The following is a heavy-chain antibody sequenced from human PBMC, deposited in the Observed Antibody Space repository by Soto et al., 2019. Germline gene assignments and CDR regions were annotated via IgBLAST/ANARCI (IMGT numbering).Heavy chain of an antibody. CDR1: GYSFTSYW. V-gene: IGHV5-51*01. J-gene: IGHJ6*02. D-gene: IGHD6-13*01. Sequence: PGESLKISCKGSGYSFTSYWIGWVRQMPGKGLEWMGIIYPGDSDTRYSPSFQGQVTISADKSISTAYLQWSSLKASDTAMYYCARFIAAAGTSYYGMDVWGQGTTVTVSS. CDR3: ARFIAAAGTSYYGMDV. CDR2: IYPGDSDT.